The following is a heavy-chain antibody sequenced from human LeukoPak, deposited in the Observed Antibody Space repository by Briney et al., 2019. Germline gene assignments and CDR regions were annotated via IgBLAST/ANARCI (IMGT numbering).Heavy chain of an antibody. CDR3: ARVEAAAGDHYYMDV. CDR2: INHSGST. J-gene: IGHJ6*03. CDR1: GGSMSSSF. V-gene: IGHV4-34*01. Sequence: SETLSLTCTVPGGSMSSSFWRWIRQPPGKGLEWIGEINHSGSTNYNPSLKSRVTISVDTSKNQFSLKLSSVTAADTAMYNCARVEAAAGDHYYMDVWGKGTTVTVSS. D-gene: IGHD6-13*01.